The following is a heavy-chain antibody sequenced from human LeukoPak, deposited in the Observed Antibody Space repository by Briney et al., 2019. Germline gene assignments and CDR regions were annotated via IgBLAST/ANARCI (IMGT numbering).Heavy chain of an antibody. Sequence: KSSETLSLTCTVSGSSVTYTNYYWGWIRQPPGKGLQWIGVIYYNGKTYYSPSLDSRVTISLDTSANQFSLQLNSVTAADTAVYYCVRHDGRGGATMGAFDSWGQGSLVTVSS. V-gene: IGHV4-39*01. CDR1: GSSVTYTNYY. J-gene: IGHJ5*01. CDR3: VRHDGRGGATMGAFDS. D-gene: IGHD4/OR15-4a*01. CDR2: IYYNGKT.